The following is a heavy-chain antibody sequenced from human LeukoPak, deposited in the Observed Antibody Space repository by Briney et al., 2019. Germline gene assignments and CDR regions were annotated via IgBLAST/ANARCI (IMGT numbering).Heavy chain of an antibody. J-gene: IGHJ4*02. CDR2: IIPIFDTA. V-gene: IGHV1-69*06. Sequence: SLKVSCKASGGTFNNYAISWVRQAPGQGLEWMGGIIPIFDTANYAQKFQGRVTITADKSTSTAYMELRSLRSEDTAVYYCARAVQVTTGGLFDYWGQGTLVTVSS. CDR3: ARAVQVTTGGLFDY. CDR1: GGTFNNYA. D-gene: IGHD4-17*01.